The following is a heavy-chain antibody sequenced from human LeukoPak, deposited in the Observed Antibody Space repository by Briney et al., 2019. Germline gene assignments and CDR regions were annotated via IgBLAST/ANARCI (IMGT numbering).Heavy chain of an antibody. CDR2: IYYSGST. CDR3: ARVGDSSGYYDY. CDR1: GGSISSSSYY. Sequence: SETLSLTCTVSGGSISSSSYYWGWIRQPPGKGLEWIGSIYYSGSTYYNPSLKSRVTMSVDTSKNQFSLKLSSVTAADTAVYYCARVGDSSGYYDYWGQGTLVTVSS. D-gene: IGHD3-22*01. J-gene: IGHJ4*02. V-gene: IGHV4-39*07.